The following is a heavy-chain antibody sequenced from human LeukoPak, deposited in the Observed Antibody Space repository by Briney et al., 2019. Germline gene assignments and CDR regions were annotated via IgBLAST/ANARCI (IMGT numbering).Heavy chain of an antibody. J-gene: IGHJ4*02. CDR3: ARGGNSSWDY. CDR2: IKPDGTEK. D-gene: IGHD6-6*01. Sequence: GGSLRLSCAASGFVFSNYWMSWVRQAPGKGLEWVANIKPDGTEKYYVDSLKGRFTISRDNTKNSLYLQMSSLRVEDTAVFYCARGGNSSWDYWGQGALVTVSS. CDR1: GFVFSNYW. V-gene: IGHV3-7*01.